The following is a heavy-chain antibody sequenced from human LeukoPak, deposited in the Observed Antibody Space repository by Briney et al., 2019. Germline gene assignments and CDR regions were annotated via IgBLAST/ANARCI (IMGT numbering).Heavy chain of an antibody. V-gene: IGHV3-7*01. CDR2: IKPDGSEK. Sequence: GGSLRLSCAASGFTFSSYWMTWVRQAPGKGLEWVANIKPDGSEKYYVDSVKGRFTISRDNANNSLYLQMNSLRAEDTAVYYCASSYDSSGYYPTYYFDYWGQGTLVTVSS. CDR3: ASSYDSSGYYPTYYFDY. CDR1: GFTFSSYW. J-gene: IGHJ4*02. D-gene: IGHD3-22*01.